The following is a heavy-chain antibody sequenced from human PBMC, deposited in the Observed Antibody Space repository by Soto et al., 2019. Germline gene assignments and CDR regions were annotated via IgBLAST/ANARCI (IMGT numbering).Heavy chain of an antibody. V-gene: IGHV3-33*01. CDR1: GFTFSSYG. Sequence: QVQLAESGGGVVQPGRSLRLSCAASGFTFSSYGMHWVRQAPGKGLEWVAVIWYDGSNKYYADSVKGRFTISRDNSKNTLYLQMNSLRAEDTAVYYCARIRIAAAGKRSNYYYYYGMDVWGQGTTVTVSS. D-gene: IGHD6-13*01. CDR3: ARIRIAAAGKRSNYYYYYGMDV. CDR2: IWYDGSNK. J-gene: IGHJ6*02.